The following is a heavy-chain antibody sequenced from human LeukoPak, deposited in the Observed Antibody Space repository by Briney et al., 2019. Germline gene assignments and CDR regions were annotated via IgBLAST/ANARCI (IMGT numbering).Heavy chain of an antibody. D-gene: IGHD3-10*01. CDR2: IYPGDSDT. CDR1: GFTFTSYW. CDR3: ATSMVRGVINGWYFDY. V-gene: IGHV5-51*01. J-gene: IGHJ4*02. Sequence: GESLKISCKGSGFTFTSYWIGWVRQMPGKGLEWMGIIYPGDSDTTYSPSFQGQVTISADKSISTAYLQWSSLKASDTAMYYCATSMVRGVINGWYFDYWGQGTLVTVSS.